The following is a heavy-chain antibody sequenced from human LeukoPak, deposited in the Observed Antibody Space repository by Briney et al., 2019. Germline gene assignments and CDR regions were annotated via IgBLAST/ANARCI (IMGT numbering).Heavy chain of an antibody. CDR3: AKALLPYCSGGSCYSGLVDY. D-gene: IGHD2-15*01. CDR2: ISWNSGSI. Sequence: GRSLRLSCAASGFTFDDYAMHWVRQAPGKGLEWVSGISWNSGSIGYADSVKGRFTISRDNAKNSLYPQMNSLRAEDTALYYCAKALLPYCSGGSCYSGLVDYWGQGTLVTVSS. CDR1: GFTFDDYA. V-gene: IGHV3-9*01. J-gene: IGHJ4*02.